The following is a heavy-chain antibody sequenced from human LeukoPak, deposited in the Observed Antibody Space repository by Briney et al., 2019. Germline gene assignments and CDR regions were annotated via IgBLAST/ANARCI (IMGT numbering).Heavy chain of an antibody. CDR3: AKILYDSSGYFPVGFDY. V-gene: IGHV3-23*01. Sequence: GGSLRLSCAASGFTFSSYGMSWVRQAPGKGLEWVSAISGSGGSTYYADSVKGRFTISRDNSKNTLYLQMNSLRAEDTAVYYCAKILYDSSGYFPVGFDYWGQGTLVTVSS. J-gene: IGHJ4*02. CDR2: ISGSGGST. D-gene: IGHD3-22*01. CDR1: GFTFSSYG.